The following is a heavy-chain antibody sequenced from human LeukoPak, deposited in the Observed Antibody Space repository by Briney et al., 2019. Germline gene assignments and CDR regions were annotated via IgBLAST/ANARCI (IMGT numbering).Heavy chain of an antibody. CDR3: ARSGRALWFGELLREAYNWFDP. J-gene: IGHJ5*02. Sequence: GGSLRLSCAASGFTFSSYGMHWVRQAPGKGLEWVAFIRYDGSNKYYADSVKGRFTISRDNSKNTLYLQMNSLRAEDTAVYYCARSGRALWFGELLREAYNWFDPWGQGTLVTVSS. V-gene: IGHV3-30*02. CDR1: GFTFSSYG. CDR2: IRYDGSNK. D-gene: IGHD3-10*01.